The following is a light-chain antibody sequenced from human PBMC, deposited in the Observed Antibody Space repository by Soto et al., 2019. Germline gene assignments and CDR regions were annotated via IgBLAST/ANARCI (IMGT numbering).Light chain of an antibody. V-gene: IGKV3-11*01. CDR1: QIVSSY. Sequence: MLTQSPATLYLSPGERATLSCRSSQIVSSYLAWYQHKPGQARRLLIYCASSRATGIPARFSGSGSGTDFTLTISSLEPEDFAVYYCQQRSNWPPAFGQGTKV. CDR2: CAS. J-gene: IGKJ1*01. CDR3: QQRSNWPPA.